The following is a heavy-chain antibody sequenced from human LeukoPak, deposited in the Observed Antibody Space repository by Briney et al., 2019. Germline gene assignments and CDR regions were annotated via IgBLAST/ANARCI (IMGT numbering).Heavy chain of an antibody. V-gene: IGHV3-7*01. Sequence: GGSLRLSCAASGFTFSTYWMSWVRQPPGKGLEWVANIKHDGSEKYYVDSVKGRFTISRDNAKNSPYLQMNSLRAEDTSVYYCATAARGDVAGISYWGQGTLVTVSS. CDR3: ATAARGDVAGISY. J-gene: IGHJ4*02. D-gene: IGHD6-19*01. CDR1: GFTFSTYW. CDR2: IKHDGSEK.